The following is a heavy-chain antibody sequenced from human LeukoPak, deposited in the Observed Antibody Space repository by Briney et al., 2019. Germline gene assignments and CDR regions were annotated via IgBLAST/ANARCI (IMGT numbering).Heavy chain of an antibody. V-gene: IGHV1-8*01. D-gene: IGHD2-8*01. J-gene: IGHJ4*02. CDR3: ARGVPLGYCTYGVCYPPYYFDY. CDR2: VNPRSGDA. CDR1: GYTFISYN. Sequence: ASVRVSCKASGYTFISYNINWLRQATGQGLEWRGWVNPRSGDAGYLQKFQGRLTITRDSSIDTAYMDLSGLNSEDTAVYYCARGVPLGYCTYGVCYPPYYFDYWGQGTLVTASS.